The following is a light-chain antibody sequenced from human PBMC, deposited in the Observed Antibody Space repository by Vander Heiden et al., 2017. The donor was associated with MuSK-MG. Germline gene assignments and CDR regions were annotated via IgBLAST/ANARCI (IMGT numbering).Light chain of an antibody. V-gene: IGKV1-13*02. Sequence: AIHLTHSPSSLSASVGDRVTITCRASQGISSALAWYQQKPGKAPKLLIYDASSWESGVPSRFSGSGSGTDFTLTISSRQPEDFATYYCQQFNSYLLITFGHGTKVDIK. J-gene: IGKJ3*01. CDR2: DAS. CDR3: QQFNSYLLIT. CDR1: QGISSA.